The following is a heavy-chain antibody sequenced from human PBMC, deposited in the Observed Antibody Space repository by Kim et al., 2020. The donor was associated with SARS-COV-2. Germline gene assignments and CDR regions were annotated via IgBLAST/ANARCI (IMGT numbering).Heavy chain of an antibody. CDR3: ARFEGAEDY. CDR2: GST. Sequence: GSTYYADSVKGRFTISRDNSKNTLYLQMNSLRAEDTAVYYCARFEGAEDYWGQGTLVTVSS. V-gene: IGHV3-53*01. J-gene: IGHJ4*02. D-gene: IGHD1-26*01.